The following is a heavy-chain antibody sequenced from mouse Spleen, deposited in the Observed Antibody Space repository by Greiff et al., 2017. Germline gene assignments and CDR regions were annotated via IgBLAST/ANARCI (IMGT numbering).Heavy chain of an antibody. CDR1: GYAFTNYL. Sequence: QVQLKESGAELVRPGTSVKVSCKASGYAFTNYLIGWVKQRPGQGLEGFGVFNPGSGGTNYNEKFKGKATLTADKSSSTAYLQLSSLASEDSAVCFCARRPAWFAYWGQGTLVTVSA. V-gene: IGHV1-54*01. CDR3: ARRPAWFAY. J-gene: IGHJ3*01. CDR2: FNPGSGGT.